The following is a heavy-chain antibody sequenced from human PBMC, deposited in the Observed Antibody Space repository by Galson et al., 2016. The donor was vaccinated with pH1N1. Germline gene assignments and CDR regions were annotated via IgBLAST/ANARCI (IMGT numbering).Heavy chain of an antibody. CDR3: ARVGLGGPFDS. D-gene: IGHD3-16*01. CDR1: EGTFTSST. CDR2: IIPIFGTT. J-gene: IGHJ4*02. V-gene: IGHV1-69*13. Sequence: SVKVSCKVSEGTFTSSTITWVRHAPGQGLEWVGDIIPIFGTTTYALKFQGRVTLTADGSLHTAFMELSGLTSQDTAVYYCARVGLGGPFDSWGQGTPVTVSS.